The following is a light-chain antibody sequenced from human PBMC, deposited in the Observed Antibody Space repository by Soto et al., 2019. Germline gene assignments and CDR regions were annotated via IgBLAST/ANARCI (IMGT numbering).Light chain of an antibody. V-gene: IGKV3-15*01. CDR1: QSVSSN. J-gene: IGKJ2*01. CDR2: GAS. CDR3: QQYNNWPPANT. Sequence: EIVMTQSPATLSVSPGERATLSCRASQSVSSNLAGYQQKPGQAPRLLIYGASTRATGIPARFSGSGSGTEFTLTISSLQSEDFAVYYCQQYNNWPPANTFGQGTKLEIK.